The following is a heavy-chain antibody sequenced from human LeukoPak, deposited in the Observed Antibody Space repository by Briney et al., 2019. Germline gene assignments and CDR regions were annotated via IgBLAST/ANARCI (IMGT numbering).Heavy chain of an antibody. Sequence: PSETLSLTCTVSGGSISSSSYYWGWIRQPPGKGLEWIGSIYYSGSTYYNPSLKSRVTISVDTSKNQFSLNLSSVTAADTAVYYCARYRGTYGYYFDYWGQGKLVIVSS. CDR1: GGSISSSSYY. CDR3: ARYRGTYGYYFDY. V-gene: IGHV4-39*07. J-gene: IGHJ4*02. D-gene: IGHD5-24*01. CDR2: IYYSGST.